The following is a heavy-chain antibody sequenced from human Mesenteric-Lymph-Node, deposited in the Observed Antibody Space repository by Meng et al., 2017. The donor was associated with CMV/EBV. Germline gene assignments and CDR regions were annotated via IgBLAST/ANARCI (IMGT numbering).Heavy chain of an antibody. V-gene: IGHV3-30*14. CDR2: ISYDGSNK. CDR3: ARGGPRLTTVATFDF. Sequence: GGSLRLSCAASGFTFSSYAMHWVRQAPGKGLEWVAVISYDGSNKYYADSVKGRFTISRDNSKNTLYLRMSSLRVEDTAVYYCARGGPRLTTVATFDFWGQGMLVTVSS. D-gene: IGHD4-11*01. J-gene: IGHJ4*02. CDR1: GFTFSSYA.